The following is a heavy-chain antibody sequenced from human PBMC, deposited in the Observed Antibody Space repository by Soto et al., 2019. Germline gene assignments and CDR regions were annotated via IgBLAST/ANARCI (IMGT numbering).Heavy chain of an antibody. CDR1: GGSISSGSYY. CDR3: AGHGSSWYYFDN. J-gene: IGHJ4*02. Sequence: QLQLQESGPGPVKPSETLSLICTVSGGSISSGSYYWGWIRQPPGKGLAWIGSLSYRGRTDYNPSLKSRITISRDTAKNQFSLKVSSVTAADAAGDYWAGHGSSWYYFDNGGQVTLVTVAA. CDR2: LSYRGRT. D-gene: IGHD6-13*01. V-gene: IGHV4-39*01.